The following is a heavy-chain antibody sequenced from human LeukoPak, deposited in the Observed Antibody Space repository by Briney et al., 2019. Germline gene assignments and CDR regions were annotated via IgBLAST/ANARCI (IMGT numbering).Heavy chain of an antibody. Sequence: ASVKVSCKASGYTFTSNYIHWVRQAPGQGLEWMGMIYPRDGSTSYAQKFQGRVTVTRDTSTSTVHMELRSLRSDDTAVYYCARDPDYWSLSYFDYWGQGTLVTVSS. CDR2: IYPRDGST. J-gene: IGHJ4*02. D-gene: IGHD3-3*01. V-gene: IGHV1-46*01. CDR3: ARDPDYWSLSYFDY. CDR1: GYTFTSNY.